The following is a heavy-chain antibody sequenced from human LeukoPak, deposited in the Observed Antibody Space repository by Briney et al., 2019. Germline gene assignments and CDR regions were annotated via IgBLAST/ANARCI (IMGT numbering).Heavy chain of an antibody. D-gene: IGHD6-19*01. CDR1: GYTLTSYA. Sequence: ASVKVSCKASGYTLTSYAMHWVRQAPGQRLEWMGWINAGNGNTKYSQEFQGRVTITRDTSASTAYMELSSLRSEDMAVYYCAREASGSYWSAAFDIWGQGTMVTVSS. J-gene: IGHJ3*02. CDR2: INAGNGNT. V-gene: IGHV1-3*03. CDR3: AREASGSYWSAAFDI.